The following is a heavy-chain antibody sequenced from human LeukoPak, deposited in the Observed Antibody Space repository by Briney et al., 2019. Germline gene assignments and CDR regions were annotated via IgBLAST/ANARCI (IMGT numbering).Heavy chain of an antibody. CDR2: IYHSGST. J-gene: IGHJ4*02. V-gene: IGHV4-30-4*08. CDR3: ARAPYSSYGDY. CDR1: GGSLSSGDYY. Sequence: PSETLSLTCTVSGGSLSSGDYYWSWIRQPPGKGLEWIGYIYHSGSTYYNPSLKSRVTISVDRSKNQFSLKLSSVTAADTAVYYCARAPYSSYGDYWGQGTLVTVAS. D-gene: IGHD3-22*01.